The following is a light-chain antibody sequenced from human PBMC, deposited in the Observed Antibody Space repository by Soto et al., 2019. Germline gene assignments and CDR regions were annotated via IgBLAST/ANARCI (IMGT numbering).Light chain of an antibody. CDR3: QQYGSSPWT. CDR1: QSVSSSY. V-gene: IGKV3-20*01. Sequence: EIVLTQSPGTLSLSPGEGATLSCRASQSVSSSYLAWYQQKPGQAPRLLIYGASSRATGIPDRFSGSGSGTDFTLTISRLEPEDFAAYYCQQYGSSPWTFGQGTRVEIK. CDR2: GAS. J-gene: IGKJ1*01.